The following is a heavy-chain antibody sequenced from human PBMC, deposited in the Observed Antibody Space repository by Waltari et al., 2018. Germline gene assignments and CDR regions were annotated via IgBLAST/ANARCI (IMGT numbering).Heavy chain of an antibody. J-gene: IGHJ4*02. Sequence: QVQLVQSGAEVKKPGASVTVSCKTSGYTFTSYDINRVRQATGQGLEGMGGMNPNSGNTGYAQKFQGRVTITRNTSISTAYVELSSLRSEDTAVYYCARGRPPVGSSGWYGGDYWGQGTVVTVSS. D-gene: IGHD6-19*01. V-gene: IGHV1-8*03. CDR2: MNPNSGNT. CDR1: GYTFTSYD. CDR3: ARGRPPVGSSGWYGGDY.